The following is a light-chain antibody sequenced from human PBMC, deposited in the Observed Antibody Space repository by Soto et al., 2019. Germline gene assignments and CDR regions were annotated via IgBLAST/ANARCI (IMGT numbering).Light chain of an antibody. CDR1: QNIRGNE. CDR3: HYYGTSHPWT. J-gene: IGKJ1*01. CDR2: GGS. V-gene: IGKV3-20*01. Sequence: EVVLTQSPGALSLSPGEGVTLSCRASQNIRGNELAWYRQKRGQAPRLLMYGGSTRADGIPDRFSGRGTGTNFTLTISRLEPEDSAVYYCHYYGTSHPWTFGQGTKLEIK.